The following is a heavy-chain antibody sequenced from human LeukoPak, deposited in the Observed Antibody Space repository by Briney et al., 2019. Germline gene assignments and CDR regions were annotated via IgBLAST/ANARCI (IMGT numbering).Heavy chain of an antibody. Sequence: SETLSLTCTVSGGSISSSSYYWGWIRQPPGKGLEWIGSIYYSGSTYYNPSLKSRVTISVDTSKNQFSLKLSSVTAADTAVYYCARGSRYYYDSSGYYSAFDIWGQGTMVTVSS. CDR1: GGSISSSSYY. CDR3: ARGSRYYYDSSGYYSAFDI. D-gene: IGHD3-22*01. J-gene: IGHJ3*02. V-gene: IGHV4-39*07. CDR2: IYYSGST.